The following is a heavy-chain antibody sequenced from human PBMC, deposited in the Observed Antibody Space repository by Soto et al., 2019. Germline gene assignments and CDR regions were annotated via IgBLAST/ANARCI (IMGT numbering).Heavy chain of an antibody. CDR2: ISYDGSNK. CDR1: GFTFSSYG. CDR3: ARSPYSVSYLAYFDY. J-gene: IGHJ4*02. V-gene: IGHV3-30*03. Sequence: QVQLVESGGGVVQPGRSLRLSCAASGFTFSSYGMHWVRQAPGKGLEWVAVISYDGSNKYYADSVKGRFTISRDNSKNTLYLPMNSLRAEDPAVYYCARSPYSVSYLAYFDYWGQGTLVTVSS. D-gene: IGHD1-26*01.